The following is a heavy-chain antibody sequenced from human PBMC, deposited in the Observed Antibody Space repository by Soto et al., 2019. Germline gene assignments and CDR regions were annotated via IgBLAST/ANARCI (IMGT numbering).Heavy chain of an antibody. D-gene: IGHD2-21*02. CDR1: GDSISSRSYY. V-gene: IGHV4-39*01. CDR3: ARQRTSVVTQASFDV. Sequence: SETLSLTCTVTGDSISSRSYYWGWIRQPPGKGLEWIGSIYYSGSTYNNPSLRSRVSMSIDTSKDQFSLKLKSVTAADTALYLCARQRTSVVTQASFDVWGPGSLVTVSS. CDR2: IYYSGST. J-gene: IGHJ4*02.